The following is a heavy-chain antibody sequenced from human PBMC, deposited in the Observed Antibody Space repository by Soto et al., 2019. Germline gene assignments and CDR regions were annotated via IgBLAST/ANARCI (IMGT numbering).Heavy chain of an antibody. V-gene: IGHV4-34*01. Sequence: QVQLQQWGAGLLKPSETLSLTCAVYGGSFGGYYWSWIRQPPGKGLEWIGEINHSGSTNYNPSLKSRVTISVDTSKNQFSLKLSSVTAADTAVYYCARVSTGTNSFGYYYYMDVWGKGTTVTVSS. J-gene: IGHJ6*03. CDR2: INHSGST. CDR3: ARVSTGTNSFGYYYYMDV. CDR1: GGSFGGYY. D-gene: IGHD1-7*01.